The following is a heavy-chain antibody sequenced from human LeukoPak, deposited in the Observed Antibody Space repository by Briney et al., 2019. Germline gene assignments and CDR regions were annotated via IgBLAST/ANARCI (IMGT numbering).Heavy chain of an antibody. Sequence: GGSLRLSCAASGFTFSSYGMHRVRQAPGKGLEWVAVISYDGSNKYYADSVKGRFTISRDNSKNTLYLQMNSLRAEDTAVYYCARDRGNAFDIWGQGTMVTVSS. CDR1: GFTFSSYG. J-gene: IGHJ3*02. V-gene: IGHV3-30*03. CDR2: ISYDGSNK. CDR3: ARDRGNAFDI.